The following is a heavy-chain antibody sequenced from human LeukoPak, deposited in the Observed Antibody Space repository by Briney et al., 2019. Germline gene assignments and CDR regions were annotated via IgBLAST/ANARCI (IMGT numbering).Heavy chain of an antibody. D-gene: IGHD3-22*01. V-gene: IGHV3-30*02. CDR2: IRYDGSNK. J-gene: IGHJ3*02. CDR3: ARDLSPAVTMIVVVGAFDI. CDR1: GFTFSSYG. Sequence: GGSLRLSCAASGFTFSSYGMYWVRQAPGKGLEWVAFIRYDGSNKYYADSVKGRFTISRDNSKNTLYLQMNSLRAEDTAVYYCARDLSPAVTMIVVVGAFDIWGQGTMVTVSS.